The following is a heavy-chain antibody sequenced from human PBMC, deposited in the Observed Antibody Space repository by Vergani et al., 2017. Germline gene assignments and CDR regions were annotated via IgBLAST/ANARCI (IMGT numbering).Heavy chain of an antibody. Sequence: VQLVESGGGLVQPGGSLRLSCAASGFTFSSYAMSWVRQAPGKGLEWVSAISGSGGSTYYADSVKGRFTISRDNSKNTLYPQMNSLRAEDTAVYYCRRGGSYLIGRGYDYWGQGTLVTVSS. CDR3: RRGGSYLIGRGYDY. J-gene: IGHJ4*02. CDR2: ISGSGGST. CDR1: GFTFSSYA. V-gene: IGHV3-23*04. D-gene: IGHD1-26*01.